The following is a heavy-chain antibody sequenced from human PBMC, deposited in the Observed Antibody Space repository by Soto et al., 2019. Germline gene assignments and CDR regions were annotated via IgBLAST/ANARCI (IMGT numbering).Heavy chain of an antibody. CDR1: GGSISSYY. J-gene: IGHJ4*02. D-gene: IGHD2-15*01. CDR2: IYDSGST. V-gene: IGHV4-59*01. CDR3: AGTTGYCSGGSCPTVVDY. Sequence: SETLSLTCTVSGGSISSYYWSWIRQPPGKGLEWIGYIYDSGSTNYNPSLKSRVTISVDTSKNQFSLKLSSVTAADTAVYYCAGTTGYCSGGSCPTVVDYWGQGTLVNVSS.